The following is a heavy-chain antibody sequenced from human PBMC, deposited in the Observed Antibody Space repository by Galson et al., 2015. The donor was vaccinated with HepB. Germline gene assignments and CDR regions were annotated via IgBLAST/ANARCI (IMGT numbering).Heavy chain of an antibody. V-gene: IGHV3-23*01. J-gene: IGHJ4*02. D-gene: IGHD2-2*01. CDR1: GFTFSSYA. CDR2: ISSSGGST. Sequence: SLRLSCAVSGFTFSSYAMSWARQAPGKGLEWVSGISSSGGSTFYADSVKGRITLSRDNSKNTLYLQMNNLRAADTAVYYCTRGLPAAMEGIDYWGQGTLVTVSS. CDR3: TRGLPAAMEGIDY.